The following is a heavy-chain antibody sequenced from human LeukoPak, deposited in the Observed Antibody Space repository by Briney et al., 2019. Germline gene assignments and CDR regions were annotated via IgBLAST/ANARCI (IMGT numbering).Heavy chain of an antibody. CDR3: ARMIAFGVVYDAFDV. CDR2: IDWDDDK. J-gene: IGHJ3*01. D-gene: IGHD3-3*01. V-gene: IGHV2-70*11. CDR1: GFSLSTSGMC. Sequence: SGPALVKPTQTLTLTCTFSGFSLSTSGMCVSWIRQPPGKALEWLARIDWDDDKYYSTSLKTRLTISKDTSRNQVVLTMTNMDPVDTATYYCARMIAFGVVYDAFDVWGQGTMVTVSS.